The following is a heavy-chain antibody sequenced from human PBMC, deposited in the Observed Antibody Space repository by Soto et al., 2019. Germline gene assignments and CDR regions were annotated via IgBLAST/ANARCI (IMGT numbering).Heavy chain of an antibody. J-gene: IGHJ5*02. Sequence: GGSLRLSCAASGFTFSSAWMNWVRQAPGEGLEWVGRIKSKRDGETTDYAAFVKGRFTISRDDSRNTLYVQMNSLKTDDTAVYYCTTGYTITWHDYHWGQGTLVTVSS. CDR2: IKSKRDGETT. V-gene: IGHV3-15*01. D-gene: IGHD5-12*01. CDR1: GFTFSSAW. CDR3: TTGYTITWHDYH.